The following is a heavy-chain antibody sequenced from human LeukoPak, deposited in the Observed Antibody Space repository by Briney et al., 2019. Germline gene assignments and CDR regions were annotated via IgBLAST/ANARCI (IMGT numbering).Heavy chain of an antibody. J-gene: IGHJ4*02. CDR3: AKDMGGVGYIYSGYPFDY. CDR1: GFTFSSYG. CDR2: ISGSGGST. Sequence: GGSLRLSCAASGFTFSSYGMSWVRQAPGKGLEWVSAISGSGGSTYYADSVKGRFTISRDNSKNTLYLQMNSLRAEDTAVYYCAKDMGGVGYIYSGYPFDYWGQGTLVTVSS. D-gene: IGHD5-12*01. V-gene: IGHV3-23*01.